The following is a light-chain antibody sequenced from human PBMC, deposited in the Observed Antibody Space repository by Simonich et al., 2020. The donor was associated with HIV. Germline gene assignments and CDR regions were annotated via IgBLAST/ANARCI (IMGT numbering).Light chain of an antibody. CDR1: ALPNQY. J-gene: IGLJ2*01. CDR2: KDS. V-gene: IGLV3-25*03. CDR3: QSADTSGTYRV. Sequence: SHELTQPPSVSVSPGQTARIPCTGDALPNQYAYWFQQKPGQAPVLVICKDSERPSGIPERFSGSSSGTTVTLTISGGQAEDEADYYCQSADTSGTYRVFGGGTKLTVL.